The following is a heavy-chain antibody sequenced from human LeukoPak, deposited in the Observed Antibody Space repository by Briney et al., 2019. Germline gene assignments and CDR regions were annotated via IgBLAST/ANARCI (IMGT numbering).Heavy chain of an antibody. J-gene: IGHJ5*02. CDR3: ARSGYLPNWFDP. V-gene: IGHV3-23*01. CDR2: ISGSGGST. Sequence: LTGGSLRLSCAVSGFTFSSYAMNWVRQAPGKGLEWVSDISGSGGSTNYADSVKGRFTITRDSSRNTLYLLMDSLRAEDTAVYYCARSGYLPNWFDPWGQGTLVTVSS. CDR1: GFTFSSYA. D-gene: IGHD3-3*01.